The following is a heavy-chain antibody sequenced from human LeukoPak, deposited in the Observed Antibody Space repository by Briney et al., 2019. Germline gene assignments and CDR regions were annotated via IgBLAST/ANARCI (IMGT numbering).Heavy chain of an antibody. CDR3: ARADYDILTGYNAFDI. CDR2: ISAYNGNT. Sequence: ASVKVSCKASGYTFTSYGISWVRQAPGQGLEWMGWISAYNGNTNYAQKLQGRVTMTTDTSTSTAYMELRSLRSDDTAVYYCARADYDILTGYNAFDIWGQGTMVTVSS. CDR1: GYTFTSYG. D-gene: IGHD3-9*01. V-gene: IGHV1-18*01. J-gene: IGHJ3*02.